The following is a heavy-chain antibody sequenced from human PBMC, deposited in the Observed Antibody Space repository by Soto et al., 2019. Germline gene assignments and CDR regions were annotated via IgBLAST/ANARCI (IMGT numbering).Heavy chain of an antibody. CDR2: ISADGSDA. V-gene: IGHV3-30*04. CDR1: GFDFKTYA. CDR3: VRRHHLWRPYFSFGNPPDN. D-gene: IGHD3-3*02. J-gene: IGHJ4*02. Sequence: QEQLLASGGAVVQPGKSLRLSCVASGFDFKTYAMNWVRQVPGRGLEWLAVISADGSDAYYTASVKGRFTIARDNSKKTLYLQMSRLTSDDTAHFYCVRRHHLWRPYFSFGNPPDNGGQGPLLAVSS.